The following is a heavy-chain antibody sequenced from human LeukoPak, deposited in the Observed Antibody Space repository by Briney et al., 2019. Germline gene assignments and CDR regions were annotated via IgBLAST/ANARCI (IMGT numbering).Heavy chain of an antibody. CDR3: ATAGNYRFDY. CDR1: GFTFSNYW. V-gene: IGHV3-74*01. D-gene: IGHD1-7*01. J-gene: IGHJ4*02. CDR2: INPDGSTI. Sequence: GGSLRLSCAASGFTFSNYWVHWVRQAPGKGLVWVSRINPDGSTIDYADSVKGRFTISRDNAKNTLYLQMNSLRAEDTAVYYCATAGNYRFDYWGQGTLVTVSS.